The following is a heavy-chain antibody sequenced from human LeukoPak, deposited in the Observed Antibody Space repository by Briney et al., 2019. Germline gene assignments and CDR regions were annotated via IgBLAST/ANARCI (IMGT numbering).Heavy chain of an antibody. CDR1: GYTFTSYD. D-gene: IGHD3-3*01. V-gene: IGHV1-8*01. Sequence: GASVKVSCKASGYTFTSYDINWVRQATGQGLEWMGWMNPNSGNTGYAQKFQGRVTMTRNTSISTAYMELSSLRSEDTAVYYCARVLSYDFWSGYFKGYYYGMDVWGQGTTVTVSS. J-gene: IGHJ6*02. CDR3: ARVLSYDFWSGYFKGYYYGMDV. CDR2: MNPNSGNT.